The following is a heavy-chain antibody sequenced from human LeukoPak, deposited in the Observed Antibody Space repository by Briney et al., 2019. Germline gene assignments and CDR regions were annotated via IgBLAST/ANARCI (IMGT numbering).Heavy chain of an antibody. CDR2: ISWNSGSI. V-gene: IGHV3-9*01. CDR1: GFTFDDYA. CDR3: AKETGYYGLDV. Sequence: PGGSLRLSCAASGFTFDDYAMDWVRHVPGKGLEWVSGISWNSGSIGYADSVKGRFTISRDNAKNSLYLQMNSLRAEDTAFYYCAKETGYYGLDVWGQGTTVTVSS. J-gene: IGHJ6*02.